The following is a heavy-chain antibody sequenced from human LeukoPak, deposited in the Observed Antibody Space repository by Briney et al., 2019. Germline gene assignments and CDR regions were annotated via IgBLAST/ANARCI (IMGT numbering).Heavy chain of an antibody. V-gene: IGHV1-2*02. D-gene: IGHD3-22*01. Sequence: ASVKVSCKASGYTFTGCYMHWVRQAPGQGLEWMGWINPNSGGTNYAQKFQGRVTMTRDTSISTAYMELSRLRSDDTAVYYCATPDYYDSSGSPPYYYYGMDVWGQGTTVTVSS. CDR3: ATPDYYDSSGSPPYYYYGMDV. CDR2: INPNSGGT. CDR1: GYTFTGCY. J-gene: IGHJ6*02.